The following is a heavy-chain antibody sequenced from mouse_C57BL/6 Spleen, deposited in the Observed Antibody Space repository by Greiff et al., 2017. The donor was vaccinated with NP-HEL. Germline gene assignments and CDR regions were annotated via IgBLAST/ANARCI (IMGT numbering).Heavy chain of an antibody. D-gene: IGHD3-1*01. V-gene: IGHV1-76*01. Sequence: QVQLQQSGAELVRPGASVKLSCKASGYTFTDYYINWVKQRPGQGLEWIARIYPGSGNTYYNEKFKGKATLTAEKSSSTAYMQLSSLTSEDSAVYGCARGANSGVYFDYWGQGTTLTVSS. CDR1: GYTFTDYY. CDR2: IYPGSGNT. J-gene: IGHJ2*01. CDR3: ARGANSGVYFDY.